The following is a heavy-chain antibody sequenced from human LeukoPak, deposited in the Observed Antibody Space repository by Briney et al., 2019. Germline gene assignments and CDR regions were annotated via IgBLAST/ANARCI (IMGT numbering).Heavy chain of an antibody. CDR2: ISGSGGST. CDR1: GFTFSSYA. V-gene: IGHV3-23*01. J-gene: IGHJ4*02. D-gene: IGHD2-2*01. CDR3: AKLEDYCSSTSCYQNFDY. Sequence: GGSLRLSCAASGFTFSSYAMSWVRQAPGKGLEWVSAISGSGGSTYYADSVKGRFTISRDNSKSTLYPQMNSLRAEDTAVYYCAKLEDYCSSTSCYQNFDYWGQGTLVTVSS.